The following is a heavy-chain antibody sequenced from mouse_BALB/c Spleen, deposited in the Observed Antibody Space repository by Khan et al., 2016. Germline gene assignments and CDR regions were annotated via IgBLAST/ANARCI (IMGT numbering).Heavy chain of an antibody. V-gene: IGHV5-12-2*01. Sequence: EVELVESGGDLVQPGGSLKLSCAASGFTFSSYAMSWVRQTPEKRLEWVAYISNGGGSTHYLDTVTGRFTISRDTATNTLYLQMSRLKSEDTAMYCYAGRGDDRHDAVMAYWGQGTSVTVSS. CDR2: ISNGGGST. CDR1: GFTFSSYA. D-gene: IGHD2-14*01. CDR3: AGRGDDRHDAVMAY. J-gene: IGHJ4*01.